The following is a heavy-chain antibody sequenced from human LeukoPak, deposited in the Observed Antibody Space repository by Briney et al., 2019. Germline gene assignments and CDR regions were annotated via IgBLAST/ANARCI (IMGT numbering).Heavy chain of an antibody. D-gene: IGHD5-12*01. V-gene: IGHV3-23*01. CDR2: ITGSGGTT. J-gene: IGHJ4*02. CDR1: GFTFSNYA. Sequence: GGSLRLSCAASGFTFSNYAMTWVRQAQGTGLQWVSAITGSGGTTYYADSVKGRFAISRDNSKNTLYLQMNSLRAEDTAVYYCATLMRGPTGYSGYGGEDYWGQGTLVTVSS. CDR3: ATLMRGPTGYSGYGGEDY.